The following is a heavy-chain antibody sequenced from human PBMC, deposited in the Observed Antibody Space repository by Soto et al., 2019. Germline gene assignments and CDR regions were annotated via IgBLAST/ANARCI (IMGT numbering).Heavy chain of an antibody. CDR3: ARLDSGSYPYYYYYGMDV. J-gene: IGHJ6*02. CDR2: IYPGDSDS. D-gene: IGHD1-26*01. Sequence: PGESLKISCKGSGYSFTSYWIGWVRQMPGKGLEWMGGIYPGDSDSRYSPSFQGQVTISADNSISTAYLQWSSLKASDTAIYYCARLDSGSYPYYYYYGMDVWGQGTTVTVSS. CDR1: GYSFTSYW. V-gene: IGHV5-51*01.